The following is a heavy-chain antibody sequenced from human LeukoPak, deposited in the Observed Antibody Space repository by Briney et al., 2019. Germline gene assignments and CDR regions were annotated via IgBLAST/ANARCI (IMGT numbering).Heavy chain of an antibody. CDR2: ISSSSSYI. Sequence: GGSLRLSCAASGFTFSSYSMNWVRQAPGKGLEWVSSISSSSSYIYYADSVKGRFPISRDNAKNSLYLQMNSLRAEDTAVYYCARDYGDYFIDYWGQGTLVTVSS. D-gene: IGHD4-17*01. CDR3: ARDYGDYFIDY. CDR1: GFTFSSYS. V-gene: IGHV3-21*01. J-gene: IGHJ4*02.